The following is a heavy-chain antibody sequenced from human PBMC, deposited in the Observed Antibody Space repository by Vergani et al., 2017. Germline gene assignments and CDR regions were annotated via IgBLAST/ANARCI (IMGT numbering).Heavy chain of an antibody. CDR2: IWYDGSNK. CDR1: GFTFSSYG. D-gene: IGHD2-2*01. Sequence: QVQLVESGGGVVQPGRSLRLSCAASGFTFSSYGMHWVRQAPGKGLEWVAVIWYDGSNKYYADSVKGRFTISRDNSKNTLYLQRNSLRAEDTAVYYCARSSPAAFDDAFDIWGQGTMVTVSS. V-gene: IGHV3-33*01. CDR3: ARSSPAAFDDAFDI. J-gene: IGHJ3*02.